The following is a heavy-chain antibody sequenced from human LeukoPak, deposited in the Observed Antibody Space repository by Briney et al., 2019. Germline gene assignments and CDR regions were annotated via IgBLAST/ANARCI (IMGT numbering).Heavy chain of an antibody. Sequence: PSETLSLTCTVSGGSISSYYWSWIRQPPGKGLEWIGYIYYSGSTNYNPSLKSRVTISVDTSKNQLPLKLSPVTTADTAVYYCASLYGDYPYWGQGTLVTVSS. CDR3: ASLYGDYPY. J-gene: IGHJ4*02. V-gene: IGHV4-59*01. CDR2: IYYSGST. D-gene: IGHD4-17*01. CDR1: GGSISSYY.